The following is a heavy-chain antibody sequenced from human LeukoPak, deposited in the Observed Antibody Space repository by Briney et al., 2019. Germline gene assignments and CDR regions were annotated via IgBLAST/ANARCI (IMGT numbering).Heavy chain of an antibody. CDR1: GFIFNTYW. CDR3: ARRARYHSSFPLDF. V-gene: IGHV5-10-1*01. CDR2: VDPTDSDV. D-gene: IGHD6-13*01. Sequence: GASLRISCKGSGFIFNTYWISWVRQMPGKGLEWMGIVDPTDSDVDYSPSFQGHVTISSDTSTSTVYLQWSSLKASDTAVYYCARRARYHSSFPLDFWGQGTQVIVSS. J-gene: IGHJ4*02.